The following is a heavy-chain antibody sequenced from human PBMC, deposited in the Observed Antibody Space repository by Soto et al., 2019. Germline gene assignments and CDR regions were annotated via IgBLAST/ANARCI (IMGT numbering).Heavy chain of an antibody. J-gene: IGHJ6*02. V-gene: IGHV1-69*13. CDR1: GCTFSSYA. CDR3: AREDSSGWYHYYYGMDL. D-gene: IGHD6-19*01. CDR2: IIPIFGTA. Sequence: SVKVSCKASGCTFSSYAISWVRQAPGQGLEWMGGIIPIFGTANYAQKFQGRVTITADESTSTAYMELSSLRSEDTAVYYCAREDSSGWYHYYYGMDLWGQGTSVIVSS.